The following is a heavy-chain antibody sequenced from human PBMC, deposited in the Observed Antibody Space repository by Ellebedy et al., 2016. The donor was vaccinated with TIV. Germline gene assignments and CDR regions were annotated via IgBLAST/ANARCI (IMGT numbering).Heavy chain of an antibody. CDR2: IYYGGTT. CDR3: ARFYGFSSIKLGFYFYAMDV. CDR1: GDSIRSYY. Sequence: MPSETLSLTCTVSGDSIRSYYWGWVRQPPGKGLEWVGYIYYGGTTNYNPSLKSRVSTSVDTSQNQISLTLTSVTAADTAVYYCARFYGFSSIKLGFYFYAMDVWGQGTTVTVSS. V-gene: IGHV4-59*01. J-gene: IGHJ6*02. D-gene: IGHD3-16*01.